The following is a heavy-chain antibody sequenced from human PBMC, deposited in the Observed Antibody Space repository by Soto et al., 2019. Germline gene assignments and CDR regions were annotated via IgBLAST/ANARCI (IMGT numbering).Heavy chain of an antibody. J-gene: IGHJ4*02. CDR1: GFTFSSYG. V-gene: IGHV3-30*18. Sequence: PGGSLRLSCAASGFTFSSYGMHWVRQAPGKGLEWVAVISYDGSNKYYADSVKGRFTISRDNSKNTLYLQMNSLRAEDTAVYYCAKVMSRKQLVGLEGFDYWGQGTLVTVSS. CDR3: AKVMSRKQLVGLEGFDY. D-gene: IGHD6-6*01. CDR2: ISYDGSNK.